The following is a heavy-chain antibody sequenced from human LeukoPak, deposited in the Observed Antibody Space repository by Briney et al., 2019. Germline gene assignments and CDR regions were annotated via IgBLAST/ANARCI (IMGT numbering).Heavy chain of an antibody. Sequence: GGSLRLSCAASGFTFSSYWMSWVRQAPGTGLEWVANINQDGSEKYYVDSVKGRFTISRDNAKNSLYLQMNSLRAEDTAVYYCAREYCSGGTCYLPGYWGQETLVTVSS. CDR3: AREYCSGGTCYLPGY. CDR2: INQDGSEK. CDR1: GFTFSSYW. D-gene: IGHD2-15*01. J-gene: IGHJ4*02. V-gene: IGHV3-7*03.